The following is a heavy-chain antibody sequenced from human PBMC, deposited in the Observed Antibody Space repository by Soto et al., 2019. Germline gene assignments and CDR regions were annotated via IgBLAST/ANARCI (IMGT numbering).Heavy chain of an antibody. CDR2: ISAHNGNT. D-gene: IGHD1-1*01. J-gene: IGHJ4*02. Sequence: QVHLVQSGAEVKKPGASVKVSCKGSGYGFTTYGITWVRQAPGQGLEWMAWISAHNGNTHHAQKLQGRVTVTRDTSTSTAYMELRSLRSDDTAVYYCARGRYGDYWGQGALVTVSS. CDR3: ARGRYGDY. V-gene: IGHV1-18*01. CDR1: GYGFTTYG.